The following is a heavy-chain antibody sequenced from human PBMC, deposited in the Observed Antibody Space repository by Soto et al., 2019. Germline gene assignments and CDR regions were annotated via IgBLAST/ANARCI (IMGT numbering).Heavy chain of an antibody. D-gene: IGHD2-2*01. CDR1: GYSFTSYW. CDR3: ARRARYCSSTSCYGNWFDP. J-gene: IGHJ5*02. V-gene: IGHV5-51*01. CDR2: IYPGDSDT. Sequence: GESLKISCKGSGYSFTSYWIGWARQMPGKGLEWMGIIYPGDSDTRYSPSFQGQVTISADKSISTAYLQWSSLKASDTAMYYCARRARYCSSTSCYGNWFDPWGQGTLVTVSS.